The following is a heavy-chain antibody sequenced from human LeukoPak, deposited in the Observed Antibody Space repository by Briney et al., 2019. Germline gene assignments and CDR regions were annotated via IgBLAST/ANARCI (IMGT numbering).Heavy chain of an antibody. J-gene: IGHJ5*02. Sequence: SVKVSCKASGGTFSKYDISWVRQAPGQGLEWMGRIIPIFGIPNYAQKFQGRVTMTTDTSTSTAYMDLRSLRSDDTAVYYCARTILRYFDPSYFDPWGQGTLVTVSS. V-gene: IGHV1-69*04. CDR2: IIPIFGIP. CDR1: GGTFSKYD. D-gene: IGHD3-9*01. CDR3: ARTILRYFDPSYFDP.